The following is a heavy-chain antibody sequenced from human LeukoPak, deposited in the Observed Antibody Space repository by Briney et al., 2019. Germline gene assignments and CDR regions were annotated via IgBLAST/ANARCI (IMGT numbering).Heavy chain of an antibody. CDR1: GGSISSGSYY. V-gene: IGHV4-61*02. J-gene: IGHJ5*02. Sequence: PSETLSLTCTVSGGSISSGSYYWNWIRQPAGKGLEWIGRIYTSGSTNYNPSLKSRVTISVDTSKNQFSLKLSSVTAADTAVYYCARGVAAAGTIWFDPWGQGTLVTVSS. CDR3: ARGVAAAGTIWFDP. D-gene: IGHD6-13*01. CDR2: IYTSGST.